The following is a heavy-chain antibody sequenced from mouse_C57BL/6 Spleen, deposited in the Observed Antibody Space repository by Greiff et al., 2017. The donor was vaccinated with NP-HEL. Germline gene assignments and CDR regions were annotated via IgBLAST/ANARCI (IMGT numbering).Heavy chain of an antibody. CDR1: GYTFTDYY. Sequence: VQLQQSGPELVKPGASVKISCKASGYTFTDYYMNWVKQSHGKSLEWIGDINPNNGGTSYNQKFKGKATLTVDKSSSTAYMELRSLTSDDSAVYYCARPYGNSYFDYWGQGTTLTVSS. V-gene: IGHV1-26*01. J-gene: IGHJ2*01. D-gene: IGHD2-1*01. CDR3: ARPYGNSYFDY. CDR2: INPNNGGT.